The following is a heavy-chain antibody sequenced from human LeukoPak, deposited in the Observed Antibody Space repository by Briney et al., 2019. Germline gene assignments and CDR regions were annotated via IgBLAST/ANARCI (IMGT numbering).Heavy chain of an antibody. CDR1: GYTFSNFG. J-gene: IGHJ4*02. CDR3: ARDGTSTDDY. Sequence: ASVKVSCKTSGYTFSNFGISWVRQAPGQGLEWMGWISGNNDNPNYGRKFQGRFTVTTDSSTSTAYMELRNLRSDDTAVYYCARDGTSTDDYWGQGPLVTVSS. D-gene: IGHD2-2*01. CDR2: ISGNNDNP. V-gene: IGHV1-18*01.